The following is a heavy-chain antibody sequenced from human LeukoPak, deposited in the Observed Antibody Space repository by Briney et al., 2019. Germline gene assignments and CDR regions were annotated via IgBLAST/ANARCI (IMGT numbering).Heavy chain of an antibody. V-gene: IGHV3-30-3*01. CDR2: ISYDGSNK. CDR3: ARDRVVVPAARMDV. Sequence: GSLRLSCTASGFTFSSYAMHWVRQAPGKGLEWVAVISYDGSNKYYADSVKGRFTISRDNSKNTLYLQMNSLRAEDTAVYYCARDRVVVPAARMDVWGKGTTVTVSS. J-gene: IGHJ6*04. D-gene: IGHD2-2*01. CDR1: GFTFSSYA.